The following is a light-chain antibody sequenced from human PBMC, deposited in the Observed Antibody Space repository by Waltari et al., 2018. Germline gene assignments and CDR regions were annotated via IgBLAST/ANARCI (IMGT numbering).Light chain of an antibody. Sequence: EIVLTQSPGTLPLSPGERATLSCRASQSVGRALAWYQQKPCQAPRLLIYDASSRTTGIPDRFRGSGSGTDFSLTISRVEPEDFAVYYCQMYVRLPVTFGQGTKVEVK. CDR2: DAS. CDR3: QMYVRLPVT. V-gene: IGKV3-20*01. J-gene: IGKJ1*01. CDR1: QSVGRA.